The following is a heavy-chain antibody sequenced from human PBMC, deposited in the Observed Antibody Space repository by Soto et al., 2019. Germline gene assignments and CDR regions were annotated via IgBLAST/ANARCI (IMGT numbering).Heavy chain of an antibody. D-gene: IGHD6-6*01. CDR1: GGSISSADYY. J-gene: IGHJ4*02. V-gene: IGHV4-30-4*01. Sequence: SETLSLTCTVSGGSISSADYYWSWIRQPPGQGLEWIGYRYYSGTTYSSPSLQSRVSISVDTSKNQFSLNLNSVTAADTAVYYCGRGAYSDSSFSFDHWGQGAQVTVS. CDR3: GRGAYSDSSFSFDH. CDR2: RYYSGTT.